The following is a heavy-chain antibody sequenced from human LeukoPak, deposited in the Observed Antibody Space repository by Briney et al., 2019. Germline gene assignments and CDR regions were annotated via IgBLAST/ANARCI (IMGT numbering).Heavy chain of an antibody. CDR1: GFTLSTHW. CDR2: IKEDGSEK. D-gene: IGHD5-18*01. CDR3: ARVGASTNSYNT. J-gene: IGHJ4*02. Sequence: PGGSLRLSCAASGFTLSTHWMSWVRQAPGKGLEWVANIKEDGSEKYYVDSVKGRFTISRDNAKKSLSLEMNSLRAEDTAVYYCARVGASTNSYNTWGQGTLVTVSS. V-gene: IGHV3-7*01.